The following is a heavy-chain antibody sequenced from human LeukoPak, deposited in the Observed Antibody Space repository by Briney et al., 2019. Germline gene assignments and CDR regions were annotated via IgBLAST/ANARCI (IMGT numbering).Heavy chain of an antibody. CDR1: GGSISSYY. CDR2: IYYSGST. CDR3: ARGLDYYYYMDV. Sequence: SETLSLTCTVSGGSISSYYWSWIRQPPGKGLEWIGYIYYSGSTNYNPSLKSRVTISVDTSKNQFSLKLSSVTAADTAMYYCARGLDYYYYMDVWGKGTTVTVSS. J-gene: IGHJ6*03. V-gene: IGHV4-59*01.